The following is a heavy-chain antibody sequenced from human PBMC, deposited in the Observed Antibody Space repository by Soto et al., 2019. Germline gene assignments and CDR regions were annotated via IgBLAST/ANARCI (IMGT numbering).Heavy chain of an antibody. V-gene: IGHV3-74*01. Sequence: EVQLVESGGGLVQPGGSLRLSCAASGFTFSSYWMHWVRQAPGKGLVWVSRINSDGSSTSYADSVKGRFIISRDNAKNTLDLHMNSLRAEDTAVYYGARDGYYDFWSGYYTGYYYGMDVWGQGTTVTVSS. CDR1: GFTFSSYW. CDR2: INSDGSST. J-gene: IGHJ6*02. CDR3: ARDGYYDFWSGYYTGYYYGMDV. D-gene: IGHD3-3*01.